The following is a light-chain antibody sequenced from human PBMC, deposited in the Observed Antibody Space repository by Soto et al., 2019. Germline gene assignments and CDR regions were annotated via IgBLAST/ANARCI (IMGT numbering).Light chain of an antibody. CDR3: QLYNGHSRT. CDR2: DAS. J-gene: IGKJ1*01. V-gene: IGKV1-5*01. Sequence: DIQMTQSPSTLSASVGDRVTITCRASQSISSWLAWYQQKPGKAPKLLIYDASSLQRGVPSRFSGSGSGTEFTLAISSLQPDDFATYYCQLYNGHSRTFGQGTKVEIK. CDR1: QSISSW.